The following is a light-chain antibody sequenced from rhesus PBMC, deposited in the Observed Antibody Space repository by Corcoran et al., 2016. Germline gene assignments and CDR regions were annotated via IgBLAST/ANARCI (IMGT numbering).Light chain of an antibody. Sequence: DIQMTQSPSALSASVGDRVTLSCPASQNIYSNLAWYQQKPGKAPKPLIYVASILQTGIPSRFSGGGTGTVFTLPISSLQPEDSAAYYCQHYYDNPFTFGPGTKLDIK. CDR3: QHYYDNPFT. V-gene: IGKV1S12*01. CDR1: QNIYSN. CDR2: VAS. J-gene: IGKJ3*01.